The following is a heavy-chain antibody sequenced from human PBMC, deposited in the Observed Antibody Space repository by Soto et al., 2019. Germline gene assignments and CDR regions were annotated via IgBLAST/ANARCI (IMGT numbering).Heavy chain of an antibody. J-gene: IGHJ2*01. CDR3: ARAWIWRRRNYWYFDL. CDR1: GFTFSSYD. D-gene: IGHD2-2*03. Sequence: EVQLVESGGGLVQPGGSLRLSCAASGFTFSSYDMHWVRQATGKGLEWVSAIGTAGDTYYPGSVKGRFTISRENAKNSLYLQMNSLRAEDTAVYYCARAWIWRRRNYWYFDLWGRGTLVTVSS. V-gene: IGHV3-13*01. CDR2: IGTAGDT.